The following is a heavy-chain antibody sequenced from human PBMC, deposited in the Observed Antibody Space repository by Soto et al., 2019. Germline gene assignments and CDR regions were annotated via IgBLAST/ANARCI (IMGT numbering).Heavy chain of an antibody. CDR3: ARDQLRDYMDV. D-gene: IGHD1-1*01. CDR1: GDSVSNYY. Sequence: QVQLQESGPGLVKPSETLSLTCTVSGDSVSNYYWNWIRRPPGKGLEWIGYISYSGSTNYNPSLKSRVTISVDTSKNQFSRKLTSVTAADTAVYYCARDQLRDYMDVWGKGTTVTVSS. V-gene: IGHV4-59*02. CDR2: ISYSGST. J-gene: IGHJ6*03.